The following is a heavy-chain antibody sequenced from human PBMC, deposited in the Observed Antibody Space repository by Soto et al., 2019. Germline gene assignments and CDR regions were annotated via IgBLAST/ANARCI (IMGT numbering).Heavy chain of an antibody. CDR2: IYWDDDK. D-gene: IGHD3-22*01. J-gene: IGHJ4*02. CDR3: ARTSSGYADFDY. V-gene: IGHV2-5*02. CDR1: GFSLNTSAEG. Sequence: QITLKESGPTLVKPTQTLTLTCTFAGFSLNTSAEGVAWIRQPPGKALEWLALIYWDDDKHYSPSLKNRLTITKDPTINQVVLTMTNMDPVDTATYFCARTSSGYADFDYWGQGTLVTVSS.